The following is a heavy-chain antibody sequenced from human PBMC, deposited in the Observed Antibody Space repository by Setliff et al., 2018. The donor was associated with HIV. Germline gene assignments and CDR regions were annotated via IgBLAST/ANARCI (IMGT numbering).Heavy chain of an antibody. J-gene: IGHJ5*02. CDR2: ISAYNGNT. Sequence: ASVKVSCKASGYTFTSYDINWVRQATGQGLEWMGWISAYNGNTDYAPRLLGRVTMTTDTSTSTSYMEMRSLSSDDTAVYYCARARLQGIVTAVGPRDNCLDPWGQGTRVTVSS. CDR1: GYTFTSYD. CDR3: ARARLQGIVTAVGPRDNCLDP. D-gene: IGHD1-26*01. V-gene: IGHV1-18*01.